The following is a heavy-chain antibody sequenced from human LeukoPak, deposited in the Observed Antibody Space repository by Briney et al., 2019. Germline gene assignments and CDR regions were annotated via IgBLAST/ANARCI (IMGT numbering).Heavy chain of an antibody. CDR2: TRNKEKSYTT. CDR1: GFTCSDHY. D-gene: IGHD1-26*01. CDR3: VRSGSSAQADYPYNAMDV. V-gene: IGHV3-72*01. J-gene: IGHJ6*02. Sequence: GGSLRLSCAASGFTCSDHYMDWVRQAPGKGLEWVGRTRNKEKSYTTEYAASVRGRFTVSSDDSKNSLYLQMNSLRSDDTAVYYCVRSGSSAQADYPYNAMDVRGQGTTVTVSS.